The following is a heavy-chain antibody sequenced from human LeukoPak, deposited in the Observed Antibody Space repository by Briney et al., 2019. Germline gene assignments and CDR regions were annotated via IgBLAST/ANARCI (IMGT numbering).Heavy chain of an antibody. Sequence: GGSLRLSCAASGFTFDDYAMHWVRQAPGKGLEWVSGISWNSGSIGYADSVKGRFTISRDNAKNSLYPQMNSLRAEDTALYYCAKDRRIAAAGTWDYWGQGTLVTVSS. D-gene: IGHD6-13*01. J-gene: IGHJ4*02. CDR3: AKDRRIAAAGTWDY. CDR2: ISWNSGSI. CDR1: GFTFDDYA. V-gene: IGHV3-9*01.